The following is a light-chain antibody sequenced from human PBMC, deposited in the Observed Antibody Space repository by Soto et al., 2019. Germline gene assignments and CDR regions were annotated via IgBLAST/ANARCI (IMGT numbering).Light chain of an antibody. Sequence: EIVLTQSPATLSLSPGERATLSCRASQSVSSYLAWYQQKPGKAPRLLIYDASNRATGIPARFSGSGSGTDFTLTSSSLEPEDFAVYYCQQRSNWLTFGGGTKVEIK. V-gene: IGKV3-11*01. CDR1: QSVSSY. J-gene: IGKJ4*01. CDR3: QQRSNWLT. CDR2: DAS.